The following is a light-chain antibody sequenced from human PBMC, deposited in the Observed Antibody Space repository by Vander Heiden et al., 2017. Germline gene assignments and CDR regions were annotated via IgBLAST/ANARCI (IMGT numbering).Light chain of an antibody. J-gene: IGLJ3*02. V-gene: IGLV1-44*01. CDR2: SNN. CDR3: AAWDDSLNGWV. Sequence: QSVLTQPPSASATPGQRVTISCSGSSSNIGSNTVNWYQQLPGTAPKLLIYSNNQRPSGVPDRFSGSKSGTSASLAISGPQSEDEADYYCAAWDDSLNGWVFGGGTKLTVL. CDR1: SSNIGSNT.